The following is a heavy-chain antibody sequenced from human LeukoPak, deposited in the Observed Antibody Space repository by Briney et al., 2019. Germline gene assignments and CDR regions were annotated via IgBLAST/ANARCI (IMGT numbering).Heavy chain of an antibody. Sequence: GGSLRLSCTSSGFTFKNYAMTWVRQAPGKGLEWVSAIYPHGDPHYADSVKGRFTISRDNSKNSLYMQMETLRAEDTALYYCARAKLEPAGTGAFDIWGPGTVVTVSS. V-gene: IGHV3-23*01. CDR1: GFTFKNYA. CDR2: IYPHGDP. J-gene: IGHJ3*02. CDR3: ARAKLEPAGTGAFDI. D-gene: IGHD6-19*01.